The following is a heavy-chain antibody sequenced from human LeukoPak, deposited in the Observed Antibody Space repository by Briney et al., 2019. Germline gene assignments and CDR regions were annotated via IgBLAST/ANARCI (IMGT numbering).Heavy chain of an antibody. CDR3: AREYLGIAAAGADY. Sequence: ASVKVSCKASGYTFTSYGISWVRQAPGQGLEWMGWISAYNGNTNYAQKLQGRVTMARDTSISTAYMELSRLRSDDTAVYYCAREYLGIAAAGADYWGQGTLVTVSS. CDR2: ISAYNGNT. J-gene: IGHJ4*02. D-gene: IGHD6-13*01. CDR1: GYTFTSYG. V-gene: IGHV1-18*01.